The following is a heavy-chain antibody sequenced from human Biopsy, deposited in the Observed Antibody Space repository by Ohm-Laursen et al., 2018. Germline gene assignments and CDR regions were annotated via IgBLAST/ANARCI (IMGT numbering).Heavy chain of an antibody. J-gene: IGHJ3*02. D-gene: IGHD6-19*01. CDR2: IAYDGSNK. V-gene: IGHV3-30*18. CDR1: GFGMYA. CDR3: AKDGGQWLGGAFDI. Sequence: SLRLSCSASGFGMYAMRWVRQPPGKGLEWLAVIAYDGSNKYYAESVKGRFIISRDRSRDTVHLQMNSLRYEDTALYYCAKDGGQWLGGAFDIWGHGTMVSVSS.